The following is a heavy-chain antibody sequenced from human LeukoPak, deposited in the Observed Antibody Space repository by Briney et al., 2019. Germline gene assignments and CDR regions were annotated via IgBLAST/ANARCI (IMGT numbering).Heavy chain of an antibody. CDR3: AKSDWYKRGEPDYFDY. CDR2: ISGSGSNT. V-gene: IGHV3-23*01. Sequence: GGSLRLSCAASDFTFSSYAMSWVRQAPGKGLEWVSTISGSGSNTYYADSVKGRYTISRDNSKNTLYLQMNSLRAEDTAMYYCAKSDWYKRGEPDYFDYWGQGSLVTVSS. CDR1: DFTFSSYA. D-gene: IGHD6-19*01. J-gene: IGHJ4*02.